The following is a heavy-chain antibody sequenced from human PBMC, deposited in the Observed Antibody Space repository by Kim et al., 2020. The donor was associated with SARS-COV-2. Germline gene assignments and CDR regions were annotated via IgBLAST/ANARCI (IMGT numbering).Heavy chain of an antibody. V-gene: IGHV4-31*03. CDR2: IYYSGST. J-gene: IGHJ4*02. Sequence: SETLSLTCTVSGGSISSGGYYWSWIRQHPGKGLEWIGYIYYSGSTYYNPSLKSRVTISVDTSKNQFSLKLSSVTAADTAVYYCARDSRFSGGWSLDYWGQGTLVTVSS. D-gene: IGHD6-19*01. CDR1: GGSISSGGYY. CDR3: ARDSRFSGGWSLDY.